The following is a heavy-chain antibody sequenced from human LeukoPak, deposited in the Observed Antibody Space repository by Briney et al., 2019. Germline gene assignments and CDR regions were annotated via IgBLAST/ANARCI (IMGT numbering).Heavy chain of an antibody. V-gene: IGHV1-2*02. CDR3: ARKLGYCSGGSCYGPNWFDP. Sequence: ASVKVSCKASGYTFTGYYMHWVRQAPGQGLEWMGWINPNSGGTNYAQKFQGRVTMTRDTSISTAYRELSRLRSDDTAVYYCARKLGYCSGGSCYGPNWFDPWGQGTLVTVSS. CDR1: GYTFTGYY. CDR2: INPNSGGT. D-gene: IGHD2-15*01. J-gene: IGHJ5*02.